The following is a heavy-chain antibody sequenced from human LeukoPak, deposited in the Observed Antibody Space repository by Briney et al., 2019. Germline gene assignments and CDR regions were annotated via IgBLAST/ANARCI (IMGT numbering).Heavy chain of an antibody. Sequence: GALRLSSAASGFTFSSYAMHWVRQAPGKGLEWVAVISYDGSNKYFADSVKGRFTISRDNSKNTLYLQMNSLRAEDTAVYYCARAYSGSYRRQYYYYGMDVWGQGTTVTVSS. D-gene: IGHD1-26*01. V-gene: IGHV3-30-3*01. J-gene: IGHJ6*02. CDR3: ARAYSGSYRRQYYYYGMDV. CDR1: GFTFSSYA. CDR2: ISYDGSNK.